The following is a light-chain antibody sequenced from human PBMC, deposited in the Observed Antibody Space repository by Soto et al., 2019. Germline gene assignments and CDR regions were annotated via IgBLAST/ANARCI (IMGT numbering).Light chain of an antibody. J-gene: IGLJ1*01. Sequence: QSVLTQPPSVSGAPGQRVTISCTGPSSDFGAAYDVHWYQHLPGTAPKLLIYGNSNRPSGVPDRFSGSKSGTSASLAITGLQAEDEADYYCQSYDTSLSGYVFGTGTKVTVL. CDR2: GNS. CDR1: SSDFGAAYD. V-gene: IGLV1-40*01. CDR3: QSYDTSLSGYV.